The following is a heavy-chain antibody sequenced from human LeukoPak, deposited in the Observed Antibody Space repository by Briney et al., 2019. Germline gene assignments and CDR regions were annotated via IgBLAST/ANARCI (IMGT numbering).Heavy chain of an antibody. CDR1: GGSIRSYY. J-gene: IGHJ2*01. V-gene: IGHV4-4*07. D-gene: IGHD3-3*01. Sequence: PSETLSLTYTVWGGSIRSYYWSWIRQPAARGLEWIGGIYTSGSTNYNPSLKSRVTLAVDTSKNQFSLKLSSVNAADTAVYYCARSFTIFEDWYFDLWGRGTLVTVSS. CDR2: IYTSGST. CDR3: ARSFTIFEDWYFDL.